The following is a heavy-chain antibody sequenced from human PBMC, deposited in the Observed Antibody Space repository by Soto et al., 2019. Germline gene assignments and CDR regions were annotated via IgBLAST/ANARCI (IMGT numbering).Heavy chain of an antibody. CDR1: GGSISSYY. J-gene: IGHJ5*02. V-gene: IGHV4-59*01. CDR3: ARYSSSPGVGNWFDP. D-gene: IGHD6-6*01. Sequence: PSETLSLTCTVSGGSISSYYWSWIRQPPGKGLEWIGYIYYSGSTNYNPSLKSRVTISVDTSKNQFSLKLSSVTAADTAVYYCARYSSSPGVGNWFDPWGQGTLVTVSS. CDR2: IYYSGST.